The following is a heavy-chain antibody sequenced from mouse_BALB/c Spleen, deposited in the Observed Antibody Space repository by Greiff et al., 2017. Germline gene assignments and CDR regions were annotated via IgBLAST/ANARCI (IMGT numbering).Heavy chain of an antibody. CDR1: GYAFSSSW. CDR2: IYPGDGDT. V-gene: IGHV1-82*01. D-gene: IGHD1-1*01. Sequence: VQLQQSGPELVKPGASVKISCKASGYAFSSSWMNWVKQRPGQGLEWIGRIYPGDGDTNYNGKFKGKATLTADKSSSTAYMQLSSLTSVDSAVYFCARNDLLGYFDVWGAGTTVTVSS. J-gene: IGHJ1*01. CDR3: ARNDLLGYFDV.